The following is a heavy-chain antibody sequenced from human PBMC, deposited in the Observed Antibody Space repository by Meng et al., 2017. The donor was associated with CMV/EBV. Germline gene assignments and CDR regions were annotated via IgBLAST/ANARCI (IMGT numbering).Heavy chain of an antibody. V-gene: IGHV4-59*01. CDR3: ARVNGGGSFEVDY. CDR1: GGSISSYY. Sequence: GSLRLSCTVSGGSISSYYWSWIRQPPGKGLEWIGYIYYSGSTNYNPSLKSRVTISVDTSKNQFSLKLSSVTAADTAEYYCARVNGGGSFEVDYWGQGTLVTVSS. D-gene: IGHD2-15*01. J-gene: IGHJ4*02. CDR2: IYYSGST.